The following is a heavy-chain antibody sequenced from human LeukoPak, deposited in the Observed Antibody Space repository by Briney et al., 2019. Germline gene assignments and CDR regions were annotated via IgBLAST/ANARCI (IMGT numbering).Heavy chain of an antibody. CDR3: AQSLGSSNWIGNWFDP. D-gene: IGHD6-13*01. CDR1: GGYISSSSHS. V-gene: IGHV4-39*01. Sequence: PSETLSLTCTVSGGYISSSSHSWGWIRQPPGKGLEWTGSIYYTEKTYYNPSLKSRLTISVDTPKNQFSLKLNSVTAADTAVYYCAQSLGSSNWIGNWFDPWGQGTLVTVSS. J-gene: IGHJ5*02. CDR2: IYYTEKT.